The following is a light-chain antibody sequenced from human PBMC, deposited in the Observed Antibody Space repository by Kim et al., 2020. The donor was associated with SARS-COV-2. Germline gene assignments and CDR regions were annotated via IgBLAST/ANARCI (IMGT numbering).Light chain of an antibody. CDR2: YDS. V-gene: IGLV3-21*04. CDR1: NIGSKS. J-gene: IGLJ2*01. Sequence: APGKTARITCGGNNIGSKSVPCYQQKPGQAPVLVIYYDSDRPSGIPERFSGSNSGNTATLTISRVEAGDEADYYCQVWDSSSDHLVFGGGTQLTVL. CDR3: QVWDSSSDHLV.